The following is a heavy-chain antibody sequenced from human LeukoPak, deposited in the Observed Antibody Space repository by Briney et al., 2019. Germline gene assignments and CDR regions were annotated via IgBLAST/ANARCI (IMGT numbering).Heavy chain of an antibody. J-gene: IGHJ5*02. CDR2: MNQDGSEK. D-gene: IGHD6-13*01. CDR1: GFSFSSYR. CDR3: ARDRDSSSWWDH. V-gene: IGHV3-7*01. Sequence: PGGSLRLSCAASGFSFSSYRMTWVRQAPGKGLEWVANMNQDGSEKNYVDSVKGRFTISRDNAKNSLYLQMNSLRVEDTAVYNCARDRDSSSWWDHWGKGTLVTVSS.